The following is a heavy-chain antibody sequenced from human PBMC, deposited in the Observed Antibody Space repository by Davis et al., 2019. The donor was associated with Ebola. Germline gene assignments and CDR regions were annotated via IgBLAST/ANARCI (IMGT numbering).Heavy chain of an antibody. CDR3: ATEGDSSGGYYYMDV. V-gene: IGHV4-4*02. Sequence: SETLSLTCAVSGGSISSSNWWSWVRQPPGKGLEWIGEIYHSGSTNYNPSLKSRVTISVDKSKNQFSLKLSSVTAADTAVYYCATEGDSSGGYYYMDVWGKGTTVTVSS. D-gene: IGHD3-16*01. CDR2: IYHSGST. CDR1: GGSISSSNW. J-gene: IGHJ6*03.